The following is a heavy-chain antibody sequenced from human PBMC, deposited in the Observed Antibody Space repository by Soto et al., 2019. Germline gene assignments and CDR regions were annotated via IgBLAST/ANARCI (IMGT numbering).Heavy chain of an antibody. CDR3: ARAISSSIPSYFDH. CDR2: IFYTGDT. CDR1: GDSTSTYY. J-gene: IGHJ4*02. V-gene: IGHV4-59*12. D-gene: IGHD2-2*02. Sequence: LSLTGSVSGDSTSTYYWSWIPQPPGKELEWIGYIFYTGDTNYXXSLKSRGXXSVDASKNQFXLKLTXIASADTAVXYCARAISSSIPSYFDHWCQGTLVTXSS.